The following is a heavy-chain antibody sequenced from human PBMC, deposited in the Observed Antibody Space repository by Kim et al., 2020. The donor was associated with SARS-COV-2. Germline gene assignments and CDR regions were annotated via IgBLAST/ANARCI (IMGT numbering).Heavy chain of an antibody. CDR1: GASIGIGYY. CDR2: ISHTGNT. Sequence: SETLSLTCTVSGASIGIGYYWAWIRQPPGRGLEWIGSISHTGNTYSNPSLRGRISISVDTSKRQFSLNVTSVTAADTAVYSCARMETSAWFCFDVWGQGT. D-gene: IGHD2-2*01. J-gene: IGHJ3*01. V-gene: IGHV4-38-2*02. CDR3: ARMETSAWFCFDV.